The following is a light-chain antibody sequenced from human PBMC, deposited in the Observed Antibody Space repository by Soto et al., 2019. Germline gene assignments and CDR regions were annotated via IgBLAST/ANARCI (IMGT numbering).Light chain of an antibody. J-gene: IGKJ1*01. CDR3: QQYYSYPWT. V-gene: IGKV1-8*01. CDR1: QGISSY. CDR2: AAS. Sequence: AIRMTHSPSSLSASTGDRVTITCRAGQGISSYLAWYQQKPGKAPKLLIYAASTLQSGVPSRFSGSGSGTDFTLTISCLQSEDFATYYCQQYYSYPWTFGQGTKVDIK.